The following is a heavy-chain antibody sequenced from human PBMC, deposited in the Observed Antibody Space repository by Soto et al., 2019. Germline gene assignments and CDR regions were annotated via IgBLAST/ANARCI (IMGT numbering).Heavy chain of an antibody. V-gene: IGHV4-39*01. Sequence: QLQLQESGPGLVKPSETLSLTCTVSGGSISSSSYYWGWIRQPPGKGLEWIGSIYYSGSTYYNPSPPCRFTISIDPPKTPVSLRLSSVPAADTAAYYCASVSSSWGPANFASWGPGTLVTVSS. D-gene: IGHD6-13*01. CDR1: GGSISSSSYY. CDR3: ASVSSSWGPANFAS. CDR2: IYYSGST. J-gene: IGHJ4*02.